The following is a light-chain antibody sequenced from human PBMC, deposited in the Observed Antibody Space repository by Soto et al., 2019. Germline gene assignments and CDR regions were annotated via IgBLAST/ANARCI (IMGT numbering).Light chain of an antibody. CDR1: KSDIGVYDS. Sequence: QSVLTQPRSASGSPGQSVTISCTGTKSDIGVYDSVSWYQHHPGKAPRLIIYEVVQRPSGAPDRVSGSTSGNTASLTVSGLQAADEADYFCTSYAGSNTYVFGSGTKVTVL. CDR2: EVV. CDR3: TSYAGSNTYV. J-gene: IGLJ1*01. V-gene: IGLV2-8*01.